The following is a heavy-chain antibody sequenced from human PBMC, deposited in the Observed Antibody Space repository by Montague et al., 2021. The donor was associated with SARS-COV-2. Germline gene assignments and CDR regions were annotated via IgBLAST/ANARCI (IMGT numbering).Heavy chain of an antibody. D-gene: IGHD6-19*01. CDR3: AREANRRYSSTAWFDP. CDR1: GFPVSSNN. J-gene: IGHJ5*02. Sequence: SLRLSCAASGFPVSSNNMHWVRQAPGKGLEWVSAINTGGNTHYADSVKGRFIISRDQYKNTLELQMNSLRAEDTAAYYCAREANRRYSSTAWFDPWGQGTLVTVSP. CDR2: INTGGNT. V-gene: IGHV3-53*01.